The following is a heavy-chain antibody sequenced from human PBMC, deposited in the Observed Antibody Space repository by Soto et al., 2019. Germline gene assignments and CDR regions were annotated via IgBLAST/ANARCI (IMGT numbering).Heavy chain of an antibody. D-gene: IGHD2-2*01. J-gene: IGHJ5*02. CDR2: IYYSGST. V-gene: IGHV4-39*01. CDR3: ARVGRYCSSTSCGFDP. CDR1: GGSISSSSYY. Sequence: SETLSLTCTVSGGSISSSSYYWGWIRQPPGKGLEWIGSIYYSGSTYYNPSLKSRVTISVDTSKNQFSLKLSSVTAADTAVYYCARVGRYCSSTSCGFDPWGQGTLVTVSS.